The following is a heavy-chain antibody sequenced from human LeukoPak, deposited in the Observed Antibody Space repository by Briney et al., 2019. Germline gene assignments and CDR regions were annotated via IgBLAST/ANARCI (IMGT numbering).Heavy chain of an antibody. V-gene: IGHV1-8*01. CDR2: MNPNSGNT. J-gene: IGHJ4*02. Sequence: ASVKVSCKASGYTFTSYDINCVRQATGQGLEWMGWMNPNSGNTGYAQKFQGRVTMTRNTSISTAYMELSSLRSEDTAVYYCARGVVPAAMTEFDYWGQGTLVTVSS. CDR3: ARGVVPAAMTEFDY. CDR1: GYTFTSYD. D-gene: IGHD2-2*01.